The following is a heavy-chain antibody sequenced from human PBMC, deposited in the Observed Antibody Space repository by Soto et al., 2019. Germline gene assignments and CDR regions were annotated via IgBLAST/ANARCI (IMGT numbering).Heavy chain of an antibody. CDR3: GAYCSRTHVYDWFDP. Sequence: SETLSLTCTVPGGSMRNVYCRWIRQPPGKVLEWIGSLYYTGTTNYNSSLKSRVAISANKSQNKFYLSLSSVTAAHTAVYDCGAYCSRTHVYDWFDPWGQGTLVNVSS. CDR2: LYYTGTT. V-gene: IGHV4-59*04. J-gene: IGHJ5*01. CDR1: GGSMRNVY. D-gene: IGHD2-2*01.